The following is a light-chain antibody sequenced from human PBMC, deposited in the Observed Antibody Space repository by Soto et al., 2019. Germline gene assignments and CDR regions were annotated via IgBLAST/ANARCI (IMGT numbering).Light chain of an antibody. CDR3: QQRSNWPLT. J-gene: IGKJ4*01. CDR2: DAS. Sequence: EIVLTQSAATLSLSPGERATLSCRASQSVSTYLAWYQQKPGQAPRPLIYDASNRATGIPVRFSGSGSGTDFTLTISSLEPEDFAVYYCQQRSNWPLTFGGGTKVEIK. V-gene: IGKV3-11*01. CDR1: QSVSTY.